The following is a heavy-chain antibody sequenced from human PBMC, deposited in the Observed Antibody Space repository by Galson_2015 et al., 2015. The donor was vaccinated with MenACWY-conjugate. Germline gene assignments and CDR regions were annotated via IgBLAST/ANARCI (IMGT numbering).Heavy chain of an antibody. CDR3: ARVLRTGEAAAGSRGFDY. J-gene: IGHJ4*02. CDR2: IYYSGST. V-gene: IGHV4-31*03. CDR1: GGSISSGGYY. Sequence: TLSLTCTVSGGSISSGGYYWSWIRQHPGKGLEWIGYIYYSGSTYYNPSLKSRVTISVDTSKNQFSLKLSSVTAADTAVYYCARVLRTGEAAAGSRGFDYWGQGTLVTVSS. D-gene: IGHD6-13*01.